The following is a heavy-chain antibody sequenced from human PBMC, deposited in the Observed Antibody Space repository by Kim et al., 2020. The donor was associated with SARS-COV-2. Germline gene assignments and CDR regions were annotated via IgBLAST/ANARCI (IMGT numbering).Heavy chain of an antibody. CDR3: ARLGYSYGWGRGFDY. CDR1: GFTFSSYG. Sequence: GGSLRLSCAASGFTFSSYGMHWVRQAPGKGLEWVAVIWYDGSNKYYADSVKGRFTISRDNSKNTLYLQMNSLRAEDTAVYYCARLGYSYGWGRGFDYWGQGTLVTVSS. CDR2: IWYDGSNK. D-gene: IGHD5-18*01. J-gene: IGHJ4*02. V-gene: IGHV3-33*08.